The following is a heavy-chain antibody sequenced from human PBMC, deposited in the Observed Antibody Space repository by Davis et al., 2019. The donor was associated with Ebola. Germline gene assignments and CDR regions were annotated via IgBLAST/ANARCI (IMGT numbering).Heavy chain of an antibody. V-gene: IGHV3-48*02. CDR1: GFTFSSYS. CDR3: ARGAYYYDSSGYYYYFDY. J-gene: IGHJ4*02. CDR2: ISSSSSTI. D-gene: IGHD3-22*01. Sequence: GESLKISCAASGFTFSSYSMNWVRQAPGKGLEWVSYISSSSSTIYYADSVKGQFTISRDNAKNSLYLQMNSLRDEDTAVYYCARGAYYYDSSGYYYYFDYWGQGTLVTVSS.